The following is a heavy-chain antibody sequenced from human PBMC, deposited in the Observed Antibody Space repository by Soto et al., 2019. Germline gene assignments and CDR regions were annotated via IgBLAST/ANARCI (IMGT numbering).Heavy chain of an antibody. CDR3: ARDQNGYDSLFDY. CDR2: IWYDGSNK. CDR1: GFTLSSYG. D-gene: IGHD5-12*01. Sequence: QVQLVESGGGVVQPGRSLRLSCAASGFTLSSYGMHRVRQAPGKGLEWVAVIWYDGSNKYYADSVKGRFTISRDNSKNTLYLQMNSLRAEDTAVYYCARDQNGYDSLFDYWGQGTLVTVSS. V-gene: IGHV3-33*01. J-gene: IGHJ4*02.